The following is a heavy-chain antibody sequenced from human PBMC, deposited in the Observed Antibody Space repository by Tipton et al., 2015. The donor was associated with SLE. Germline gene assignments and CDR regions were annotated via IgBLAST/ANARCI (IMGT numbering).Heavy chain of an antibody. CDR3: ARSIVATTDFDY. V-gene: IGHV1-46*01. CDR2: INPSGGST. CDR1: GYTFTSYY. D-gene: IGHD1-26*01. J-gene: IGHJ4*02. Sequence: QLVQSGPEVKKPGASVKVSCKASGYTFTSYYVHWVRQAPGQGLEWMGIINPSGGSTTYAQKFQGRVTMTRDTSTSTVYMELSSLRSEDTAVYYCARSIVATTDFDYWGQGTVVTVSS.